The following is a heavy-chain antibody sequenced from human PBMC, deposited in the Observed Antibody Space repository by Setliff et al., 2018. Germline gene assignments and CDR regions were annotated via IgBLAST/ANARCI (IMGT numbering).Heavy chain of an antibody. D-gene: IGHD2-2*01. V-gene: IGHV4-39*01. CDR1: GGSISSGNYH. J-gene: IGHJ5*02. CDR2: IYYTGIT. Sequence: PSETLSLTCRVSGGSISSGNYHWGWVRQPPGKGLEWIGLIYYTGITYYNPSLKSRVTISEDMSENQISLKLNPVTAADTAVYYCVRTFNGSPADRWGQGTLVTV. CDR3: VRTFNGSPADR.